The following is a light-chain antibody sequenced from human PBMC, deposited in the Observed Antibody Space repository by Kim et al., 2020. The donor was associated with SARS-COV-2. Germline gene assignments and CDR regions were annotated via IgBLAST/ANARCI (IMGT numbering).Light chain of an antibody. J-gene: IGKJ2*01. CDR1: QSISSY. CDR3: QQRSNWPRT. CDR2: EAS. V-gene: IGKV3-11*01. Sequence: LSPWERVTSGCGASQSISSYLAWYKQKPGQAPRLLIYEASNRATGIPVRFSGSRSGTVFTRTISSLEPEDFAVYYCQQRSNWPRTFGQGTKLKI.